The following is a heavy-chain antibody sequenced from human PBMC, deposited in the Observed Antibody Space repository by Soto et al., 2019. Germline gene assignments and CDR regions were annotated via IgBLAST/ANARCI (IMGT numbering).Heavy chain of an antibody. V-gene: IGHV1-18*04. CDR3: ARAYGGKIPKLRGGSDY. D-gene: IGHD4-17*01. CDR2: ISAYNGNT. Sequence: ASVKVSCKASGYTFTIYGISWVRQAPGQGLEWMGWISAYNGNTNYAQKLQGRVTMTTDTSTSTAYMELRSLRADDTAGYYCARAYGGKIPKLRGGSDYWGQGTLVTVSS. CDR1: GYTFTIYG. J-gene: IGHJ4*02.